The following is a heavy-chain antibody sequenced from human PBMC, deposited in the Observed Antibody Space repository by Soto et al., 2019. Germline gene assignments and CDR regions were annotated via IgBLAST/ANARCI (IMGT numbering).Heavy chain of an antibody. J-gene: IGHJ5*02. CDR1: GGSISSGDYY. Sequence: SETLSLTCTVSGGSISSGDYYWSWIRQPPGKGLEWIGYIYYSGSTYYNPSLKSRVTISVDTSKNQFSLKLSSVTAADTAVYYCARDQIVVARPGGWFVPCGPATLGTLFS. V-gene: IGHV4-30-4*01. D-gene: IGHD2-15*01. CDR2: IYYSGST. CDR3: ARDQIVVARPGGWFVP.